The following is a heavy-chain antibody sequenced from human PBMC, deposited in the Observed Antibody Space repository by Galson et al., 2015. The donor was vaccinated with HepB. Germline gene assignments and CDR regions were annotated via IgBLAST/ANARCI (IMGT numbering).Heavy chain of an antibody. J-gene: IGHJ4*02. CDR2: IKPDGTKT. V-gene: IGHV3-7*01. CDR1: GFSFSGYW. D-gene: IGHD3-22*01. CDR3: ARDQGSGYYRRNLDY. Sequence: LRLSCAASGFSFSGYWMSWVRQAPGQGLEWVANIKPDGTKTYYVDSVKGRFTISRDNAKNSLYLQMNSLRAEDTAVYYCARDQGSGYYRRNLDYWGQGTLVTVSS.